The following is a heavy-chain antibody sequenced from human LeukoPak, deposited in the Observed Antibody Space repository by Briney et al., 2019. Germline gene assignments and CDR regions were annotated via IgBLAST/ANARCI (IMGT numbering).Heavy chain of an antibody. Sequence: SVKVSCKASGGTFSSYDISWVRQAPGQGLEWMGGIIPIFGTANYAQKFQGRVTITADKSTSTAYMELSSLRSEDTAVYYCASRYCSSTSCYDYYYGMDVWGKGTTVTVSS. CDR3: ASRYCSSTSCYDYYYGMDV. V-gene: IGHV1-69*06. J-gene: IGHJ6*04. CDR1: GGTFSSYD. CDR2: IIPIFGTA. D-gene: IGHD2-2*01.